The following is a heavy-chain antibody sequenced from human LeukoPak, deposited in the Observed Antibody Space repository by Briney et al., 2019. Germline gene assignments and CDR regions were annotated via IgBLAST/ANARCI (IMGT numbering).Heavy chain of an antibody. V-gene: IGHV3-30*02. D-gene: IGHD5-12*01. Sequence: GGSLRLSCAASGFNFRTHGMHWVRQAPGKGLEWVTFIRADGSDKYYRHSVKGRFTISRDNSQNTLYLQMNSLRPEDTAVYYCARARPSMWIDYWGQGTLVTVSS. CDR2: IRADGSDK. CDR1: GFNFRTHG. J-gene: IGHJ4*02. CDR3: ARARPSMWIDY.